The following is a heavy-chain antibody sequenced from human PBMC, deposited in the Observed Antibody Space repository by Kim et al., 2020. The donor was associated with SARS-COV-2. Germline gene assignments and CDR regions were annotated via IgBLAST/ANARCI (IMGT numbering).Heavy chain of an antibody. CDR3: ARDSYSSGWYSVYYYYGMDV. J-gene: IGHJ6*02. Sequence: GGSLRLSCAASGFTFSSYSMNWVRQAPGKGLEWVSYISSSSSTIYYADSVKGRFTISRDNAKNSLYLQMNSLRAEDTAVYYCARDSYSSGWYSVYYYYGMDVWGQGTTVTVSS. V-gene: IGHV3-48*04. CDR2: ISSSSSTI. D-gene: IGHD6-19*01. CDR1: GFTFSSYS.